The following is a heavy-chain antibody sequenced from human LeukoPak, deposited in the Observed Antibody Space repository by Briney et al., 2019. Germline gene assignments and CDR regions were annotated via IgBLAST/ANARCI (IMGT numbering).Heavy chain of an antibody. J-gene: IGHJ6*02. D-gene: IGHD6-13*01. CDR2: ISGSGGST. CDR3: AKDQQLVPYYYYGMDI. Sequence: GGSLRLSCAASGFTFSSYAMSWVRQAPGKGLEWVSAISGSGGSTYYADSVEGRFTISRDNSKNTLYLQMNSLRAEDTAVYYCAKDQQLVPYYYYGMDIWGQGTTVTVSS. V-gene: IGHV3-23*01. CDR1: GFTFSSYA.